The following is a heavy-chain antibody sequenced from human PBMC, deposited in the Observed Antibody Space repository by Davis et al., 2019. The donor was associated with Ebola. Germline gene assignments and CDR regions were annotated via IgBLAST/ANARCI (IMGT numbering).Heavy chain of an antibody. CDR3: ARGNVGYYYGSGSFDY. CDR2: IIPIFGTA. J-gene: IGHJ4*02. CDR1: GGTFSSYA. V-gene: IGHV1-69*13. D-gene: IGHD3-10*01. Sequence: SVKVSCKASGGTFSSYAISWVRQAPGQGLEWMGGIIPIFGTANYAQKFQGRVTITADESTSTAYMELSSLRSEDTAVYYCARGNVGYYYGSGSFDYWGQGTLVTVSS.